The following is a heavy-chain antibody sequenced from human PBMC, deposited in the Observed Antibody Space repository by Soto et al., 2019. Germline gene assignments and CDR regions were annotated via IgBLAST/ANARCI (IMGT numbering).Heavy chain of an antibody. D-gene: IGHD5-18*01. CDR1: GSSIISYY. Sequence: SETLSLTCSLLGSSIISYYWSWIRQPPGRGLEWIGYIYYSGNTNYNPSLKSRVTISVDTSKNQFSLKLSAVTAADTAVYFCARSYGYGFDIWGQGTMVT. J-gene: IGHJ3*02. CDR3: ARSYGYGFDI. V-gene: IGHV4-59*01. CDR2: IYYSGNT.